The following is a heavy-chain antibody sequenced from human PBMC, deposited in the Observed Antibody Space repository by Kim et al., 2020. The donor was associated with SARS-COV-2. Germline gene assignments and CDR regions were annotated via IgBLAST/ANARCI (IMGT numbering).Heavy chain of an antibody. CDR2: ISSSSSYI. D-gene: IGHD6-13*01. Sequence: GGSLRLSCAASGFTFSSYSMNWVRQAPGKGLEWVSSISSSSSYIYYADSVKGRFTISRDNAKNSLYLQMNSLRAEDTAVYYCARDSIAAAGQEGYYYGMDVWGQGTTVTVSS. CDR1: GFTFSSYS. V-gene: IGHV3-21*01. J-gene: IGHJ6*02. CDR3: ARDSIAAAGQEGYYYGMDV.